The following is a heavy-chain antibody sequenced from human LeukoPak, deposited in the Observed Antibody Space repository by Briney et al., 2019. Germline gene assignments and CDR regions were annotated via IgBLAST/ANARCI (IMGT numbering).Heavy chain of an antibody. J-gene: IGHJ4*02. D-gene: IGHD3-16*01. CDR2: INPSGGST. V-gene: IGHV1-46*01. CDR1: GYTFTSYY. Sequence: ASVKVSCKASGYTFTSYYMHWVRQAPGQGLEWMGIINPSGGSTSYAQKFQGRVTMTRDTSTSTVYMELSSLRSDDTAVYYCARDLEGGWTLDHWGQGTLVTVSS. CDR3: ARDLEGGWTLDH.